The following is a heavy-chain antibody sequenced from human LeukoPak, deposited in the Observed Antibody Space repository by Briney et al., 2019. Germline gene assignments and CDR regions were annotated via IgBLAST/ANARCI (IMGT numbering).Heavy chain of an antibody. CDR2: ISSSSSYI. CDR3: ARDPRVGWFDP. J-gene: IGHJ5*02. Sequence: GGSLRLSCAASGFTFSSYSMNWVRQAPGKGLECVSSISSSSSYIYYADSVKGRFTISRDNAMNSLYLQMNSLRAEDTAVYYCARDPRVGWFDPWGQGTLVTVSS. CDR1: GFTFSSYS. V-gene: IGHV3-21*01.